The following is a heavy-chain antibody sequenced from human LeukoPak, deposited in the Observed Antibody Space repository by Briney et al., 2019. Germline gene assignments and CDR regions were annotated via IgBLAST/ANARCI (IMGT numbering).Heavy chain of an antibody. J-gene: IGHJ1*01. V-gene: IGHV4-59*12. Sequence: SETLSLTRTVSGDSINSYYWSWIRQPPGKGLEWIGYIYYSGSTDYNPSLKSRVTMSVDTSKNHLSLKLSSVTAADTAVYYCTREASGYSYGYEEHWGQGTLVTVSS. CDR1: GDSINSYY. CDR3: TREASGYSYGYEEH. D-gene: IGHD5-18*01. CDR2: IYYSGST.